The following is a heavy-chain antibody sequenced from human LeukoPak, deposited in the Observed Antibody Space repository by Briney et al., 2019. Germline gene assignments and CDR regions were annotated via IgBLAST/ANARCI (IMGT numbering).Heavy chain of an antibody. V-gene: IGHV3-66*01. Sequence: GGSLRLSCAASGFTINNNYMNWVRQAPGKGLEWVSVIYSGGNTYYADSVKGRFTISRDNSKNTLYLQMNRLRAEDTAEYYCAKKDNGNCFNFDYWGQGTLVTVSS. CDR2: IYSGGNT. CDR1: GFTINNNY. CDR3: AKKDNGNCFNFDY. D-gene: IGHD2-21*02. J-gene: IGHJ4*02.